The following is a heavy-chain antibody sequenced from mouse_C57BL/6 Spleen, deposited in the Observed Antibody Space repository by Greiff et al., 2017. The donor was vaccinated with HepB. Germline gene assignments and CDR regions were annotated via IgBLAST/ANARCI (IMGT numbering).Heavy chain of an antibody. D-gene: IGHD2-3*01. CDR1: GYTFTSYW. Sequence: QVQLQQSGAELARPGASVKLSCKASGYTFTSYWMHWVKQRPIQGLEWIGNIDPSDSETHYNQKFKDKATLTVDKSSSTAYMQLSSLTSEDSAVYYCARSGDGYYIYFDYWGQGTTLTVSS. V-gene: IGHV1-52*01. CDR2: IDPSDSET. J-gene: IGHJ2*01. CDR3: ARSGDGYYIYFDY.